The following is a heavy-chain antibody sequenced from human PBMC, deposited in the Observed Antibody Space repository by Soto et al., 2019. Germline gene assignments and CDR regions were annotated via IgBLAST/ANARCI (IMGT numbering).Heavy chain of an antibody. CDR3: ARDLGYGDYAYAY. CDR2: IYYSGST. J-gene: IGHJ4*02. D-gene: IGHD4-17*01. CDR1: GGSISSYY. V-gene: IGHV4-59*01. Sequence: SETLSLTCTVSGGSISSYYWSWIRQPPGKGLEWIGYIYYSGSTNYNPSLKSRVTISADTSKNQFSLKLSSVTAADLAVYYCARDLGYGDYAYAYWGQGTLVTVSS.